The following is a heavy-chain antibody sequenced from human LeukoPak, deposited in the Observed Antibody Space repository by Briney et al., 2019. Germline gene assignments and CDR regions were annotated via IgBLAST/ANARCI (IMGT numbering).Heavy chain of an antibody. CDR1: GYTFTSYG. V-gene: IGHV1-18*01. Sequence: ASVKVSCKASGYTFTSYGISWVRQAPGQGLEWMGWISAYNGNINYAQKLQGRVTMTTDTSTSTAYMELRSLRSDDTAVYYCARFSAYSYGGNNWFDPWGQGTLVTVSS. CDR3: ARFSAYSYGGNNWFDP. D-gene: IGHD5-18*01. CDR2: ISAYNGNI. J-gene: IGHJ5*02.